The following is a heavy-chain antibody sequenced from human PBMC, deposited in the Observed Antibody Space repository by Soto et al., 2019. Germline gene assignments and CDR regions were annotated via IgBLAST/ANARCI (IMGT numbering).Heavy chain of an antibody. Sequence: PGGSLRLSCAASGFTFSSYSMNWVRQAPGKGLEWVSYISSSSSTIYYADSVKGRFTISRDNAKNSLYLQMNSLRAEDTAVYYCARTYGTGSLNWFDPWGQGTLVTVS. D-gene: IGHD3-10*01. CDR1: GFTFSSYS. CDR2: ISSSSSTI. V-gene: IGHV3-48*01. CDR3: ARTYGTGSLNWFDP. J-gene: IGHJ5*02.